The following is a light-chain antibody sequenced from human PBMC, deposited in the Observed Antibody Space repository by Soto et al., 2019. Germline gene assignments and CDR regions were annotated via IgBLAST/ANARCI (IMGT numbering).Light chain of an antibody. V-gene: IGKV3-20*01. CDR1: QSVSSSY. J-gene: IGKJ1*01. Sequence: EGVLTQSPDTLSLSPGERATLSCRASQSVSSSYFAWYQQKPGQAPRLLIYAASTRATGIPDRFSGSGSGTDFTLTISRLEPEDFAVYYCQQYGSSPRTFGQGTKVDIK. CDR3: QQYGSSPRT. CDR2: AAS.